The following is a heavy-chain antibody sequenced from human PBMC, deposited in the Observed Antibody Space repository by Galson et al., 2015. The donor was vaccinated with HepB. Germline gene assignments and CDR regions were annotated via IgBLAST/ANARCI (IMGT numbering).Heavy chain of an antibody. CDR2: ISAYNGNT. Sequence: SVKVSCKASGYTFTSYGISWVRQAPGQGLEWMGWISAYNGNTNYAQKLQGRVTMTTDTSTSTAYMELRSLRSDDTAVYYCAREYYYDSSGYLYGMDVWGQGTTVTVSS. CDR3: AREYYYDSSGYLYGMDV. D-gene: IGHD3-22*01. CDR1: GYTFTSYG. J-gene: IGHJ6*02. V-gene: IGHV1-18*01.